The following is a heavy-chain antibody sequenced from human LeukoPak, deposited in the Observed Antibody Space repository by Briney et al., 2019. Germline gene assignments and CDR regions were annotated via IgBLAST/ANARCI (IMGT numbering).Heavy chain of an antibody. V-gene: IGHV1-69*05. Sequence: SVKVSCKASGYTFTSYYMHWVRQAPGQGLEWMGRIIPIFGTANYAQKFQGRVTITTDESTSTAYMELSSLRSEDTAVYYCARDLDGYSSSSVVYFDYWGQGTLVTVSS. CDR2: IIPIFGTA. J-gene: IGHJ4*02. CDR1: GYTFTSYY. D-gene: IGHD6-6*01. CDR3: ARDLDGYSSSSVVYFDY.